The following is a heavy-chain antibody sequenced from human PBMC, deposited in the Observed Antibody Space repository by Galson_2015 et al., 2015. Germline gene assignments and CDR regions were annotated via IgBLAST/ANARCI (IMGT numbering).Heavy chain of an antibody. V-gene: IGHV3-21*01. Sequence: SLRLSCAASGFTFTSYTMNWVRQAPGKGLEWVSSITSSSTFIYYADSVKGRFTISRDNAKNSLYLQMNSLRAEDTAVYFCARLDYGDYGPDYWGQGTLVTVSS. CDR1: GFTFTSYT. CDR2: ITSSSTFI. CDR3: ARLDYGDYGPDY. J-gene: IGHJ4*02. D-gene: IGHD4-17*01.